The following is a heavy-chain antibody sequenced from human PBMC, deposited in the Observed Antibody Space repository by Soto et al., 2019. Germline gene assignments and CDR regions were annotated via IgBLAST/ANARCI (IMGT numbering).Heavy chain of an antibody. D-gene: IGHD3-3*01. CDR3: ARGHYDFWSGYFATIDY. J-gene: IGHJ4*02. CDR2: IYHSGST. V-gene: IGHV4-30-2*01. CDR1: GGSISSGGYS. Sequence: PSETXSLTCAVSGGSISSGGYSWSWIRQPPGKGLEWIGYIYHSGSTYYNPSLKSRVTISVDTSKNQFSLKLSSVTAADTAVYYCARGHYDFWSGYFATIDYWGQGTLVTVSS.